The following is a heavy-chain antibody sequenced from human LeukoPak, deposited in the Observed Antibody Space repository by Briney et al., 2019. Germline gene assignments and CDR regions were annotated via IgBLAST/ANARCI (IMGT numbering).Heavy chain of an antibody. V-gene: IGHV3-7*05. J-gene: IGHJ4*02. CDR1: GFTFNRYA. D-gene: IGHD4-17*01. Sequence: GGSLRLSCAASGFTFNRYAMHWVRQAPGKGLEWVANINQDGSERYYVDSVRGRFTISRDNAKNSLYLLMNSLRGEDTAMYYCARHTMTTFDYWGQGALVTVSS. CDR3: ARHTMTTFDY. CDR2: INQDGSER.